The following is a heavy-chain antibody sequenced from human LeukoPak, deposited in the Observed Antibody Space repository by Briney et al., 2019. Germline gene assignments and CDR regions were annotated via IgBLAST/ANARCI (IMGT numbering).Heavy chain of an antibody. CDR1: GGSISGHY. D-gene: IGHD3-3*01. Sequence: PSETLSLTCTVSGGSISGHYWNWIRRPPGKGLEWIGYIYDSGSTNYNPSLKSRVTISVDTSKKQFSLNLSSVTAADTAVYYCAKIQDYDFWSGYQYYYYYMDVWGKGTTVTVSS. V-gene: IGHV4-59*11. J-gene: IGHJ6*03. CDR3: AKIQDYDFWSGYQYYYYYMDV. CDR2: IYDSGST.